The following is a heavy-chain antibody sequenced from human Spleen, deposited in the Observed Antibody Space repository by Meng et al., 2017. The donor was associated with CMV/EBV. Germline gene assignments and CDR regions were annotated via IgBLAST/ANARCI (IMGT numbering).Heavy chain of an antibody. Sequence: SETLSLTCAVSGGSISSSNWWSWVRQPPGKGLEWIGEIYHSGSTNYNPSLKSRVTISVDTSKNQFSLKLSSVTAADTAVYYCARGKVGATPPGLYWGQGTLVTVSS. CDR1: GGSISSSNW. CDR3: ARGKVGATPPGLY. V-gene: IGHV4-4*02. CDR2: IYHSGST. D-gene: IGHD1-26*01. J-gene: IGHJ4*02.